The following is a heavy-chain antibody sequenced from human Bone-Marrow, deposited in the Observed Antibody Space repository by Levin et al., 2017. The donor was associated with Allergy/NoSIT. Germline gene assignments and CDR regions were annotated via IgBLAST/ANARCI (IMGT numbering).Heavy chain of an antibody. CDR3: ARWGLNDYIWGSYTH. D-gene: IGHD3-16*01. V-gene: IGHV1-2*06. J-gene: IGHJ4*02. Sequence: ASVKVSCKASGYTFTGYYMHWVRQAPGQGLEWMGRINPNSGGTNYAQKFQGRVTMTRDTSISTAYMELSRLRSDDTAVYYCARWGLNDYIWGSYTHWGQGTLVTVSS. CDR2: INPNSGGT. CDR1: GYTFTGYY.